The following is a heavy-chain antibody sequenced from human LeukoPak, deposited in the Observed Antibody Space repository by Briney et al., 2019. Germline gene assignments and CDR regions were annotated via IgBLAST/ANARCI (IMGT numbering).Heavy chain of an antibody. CDR1: GFTFRNYA. Sequence: PGGSVRLSCAASGFTFRNYAMSWVRQSPGKGLEWVSTISGSGGSTYYADSVEGRFTISRDNSKNTLYLQMNSLRDEDTAVYYCASGRGIENSSPLDYWGQGTLVTVSS. CDR2: ISGSGGST. V-gene: IGHV3-23*01. D-gene: IGHD6-6*01. CDR3: ASGRGIENSSPLDY. J-gene: IGHJ4*02.